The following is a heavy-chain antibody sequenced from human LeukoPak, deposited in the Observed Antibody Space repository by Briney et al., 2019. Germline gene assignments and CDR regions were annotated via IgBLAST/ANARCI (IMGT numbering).Heavy chain of an antibody. CDR2: INPNSGGT. J-gene: IGHJ4*02. D-gene: IGHD6-19*01. CDR1: VYTFTCYY. V-gene: IGHV1-2*02. Sequence: ASVNVSFKSSVYTFTCYYMHWVRQAPGQGREWMGWINPNSGGTNYAQKFQGRVTMTRDTSISTAYMELSRLRSDATAVYYCARSIAVDYFDYWGQGTLVTVSS. CDR3: ARSIAVDYFDY.